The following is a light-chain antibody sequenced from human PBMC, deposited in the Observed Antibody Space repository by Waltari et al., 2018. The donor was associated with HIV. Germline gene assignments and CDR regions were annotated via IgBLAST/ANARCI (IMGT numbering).Light chain of an antibody. J-gene: IGKJ3*01. V-gene: IGKV3-15*01. CDR2: CAS. CDR3: QQYHNWPPFT. Sequence: EIVMMQSPATVSVSPGESATLSCRASQSVSSSLAWYQQKPGQAPRLLLYCASTRATGIPARFSGSGSGTEFTLTISSLQSEDIAVYYCQQYHNWPPFTFGPGTKVDI. CDR1: QSVSSS.